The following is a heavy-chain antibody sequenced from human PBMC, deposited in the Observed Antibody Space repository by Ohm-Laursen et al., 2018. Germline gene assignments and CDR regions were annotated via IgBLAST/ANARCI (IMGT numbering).Heavy chain of an antibody. J-gene: IGHJ4*02. D-gene: IGHD6-19*01. Sequence: GTLSLTCSISGGSINNYYWSWIRQPPGKGLEWIGFIDNSGDTNYNPSLKSRVTVSLDTSKNHFSLRLSSVTAADTAVYYCARLRAAVWAEYWGQGTLVTVSS. CDR3: ARLRAAVWAEY. CDR2: IDNSGDT. CDR1: GGSINNYY. V-gene: IGHV4-59*01.